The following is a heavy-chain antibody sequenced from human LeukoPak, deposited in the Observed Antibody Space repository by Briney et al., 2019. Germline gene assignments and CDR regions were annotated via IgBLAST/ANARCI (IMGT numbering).Heavy chain of an antibody. V-gene: IGHV3-30-3*01. D-gene: IGHD3-3*01. J-gene: IGHJ6*02. CDR2: ISYDGSNK. CDR1: GFTFSSYA. CDR3: ARETTVFGVVPSDFYYGMDV. Sequence: GRSLRLSCAASGFTFSSYAMHWVRQAPGKGLEWVAVISYDGSNKYYADSVRGRFTISRDNSKNTVYLQMNSLRAEDTAVYYCARETTVFGVVPSDFYYGMDVWGQGTTVTVSS.